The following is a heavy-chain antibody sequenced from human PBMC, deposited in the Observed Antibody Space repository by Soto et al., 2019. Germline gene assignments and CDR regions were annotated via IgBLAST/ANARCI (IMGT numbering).Heavy chain of an antibody. J-gene: IGHJ6*02. CDR3: AKAPYYYDSSGYYEPYYYYGMDV. V-gene: IGHV3-30*18. CDR1: GFTFSSYG. Sequence: QVQLVESGGGVVQPGRSLRLSCAASGFTFSSYGMHWVRQAPGKGLEWVAVISYDGSNKYYADSVKGRFTISRDNSKNTLYLQMNSLGAEDTAVYYCAKAPYYYDSSGYYEPYYYYGMDVWGQGTTVTVSS. D-gene: IGHD3-22*01. CDR2: ISYDGSNK.